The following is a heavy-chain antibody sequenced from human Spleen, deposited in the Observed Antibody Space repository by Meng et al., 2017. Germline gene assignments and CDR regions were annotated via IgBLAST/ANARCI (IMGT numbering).Heavy chain of an antibody. D-gene: IGHD3-10*01. J-gene: IGHJ2*01. CDR3: ARAASRVLWYFDL. V-gene: IGHV1-69*02. Sequence: QVQLVQSGAEVRTPGSSVKVSCRASGGIFSNYSLNWVRQAPGQGLEWLGRIIPMFDITHYAPKFQGRVTITADKSTSTAYLELSSLTSEDTAVFYCARAASRVLWYFDLWGRGTLVTASS. CDR1: GGIFSNYS. CDR2: IIPMFDIT.